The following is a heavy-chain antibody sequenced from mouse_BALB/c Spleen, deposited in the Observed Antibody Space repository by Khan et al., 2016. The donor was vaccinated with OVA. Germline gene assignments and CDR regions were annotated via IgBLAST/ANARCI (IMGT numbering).Heavy chain of an antibody. V-gene: IGHV1-63*02. CDR3: ARRGAARATCDYFDY. D-gene: IGHD3-1*01. CDR1: GYTFTNYW. CDR2: TYPGGGYT. J-gene: IGHJ2*01. Sequence: VQLQQSGAELVRPGTSVKMSCKAAGYTFTNYWIGWVKQRPGHGLEWIGDTYPGGGYTNYNEKFKGKATLTADTSSSTAYMQLSGLTSEDSDIYCCARRGAARATCDYFDYWGQGTTLTVSS.